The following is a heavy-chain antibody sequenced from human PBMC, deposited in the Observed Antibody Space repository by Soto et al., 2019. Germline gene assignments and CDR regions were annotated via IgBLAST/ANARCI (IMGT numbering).Heavy chain of an antibody. CDR2: IYTSGST. V-gene: IGHV4-4*07. CDR3: ARDTQGVWGSYRYSYFDY. Sequence: SETLSLTCTVSGGSISSYYWSWIRQPAGKGLEWIGRIYTSGSTNYNPSLKSRVTMSVDTSKNQFSLKLRSVTAADTAVYYCARDTQGVWGSYRYSYFDYWGQGTLVTVSS. J-gene: IGHJ4*02. D-gene: IGHD3-16*02. CDR1: GGSISSYY.